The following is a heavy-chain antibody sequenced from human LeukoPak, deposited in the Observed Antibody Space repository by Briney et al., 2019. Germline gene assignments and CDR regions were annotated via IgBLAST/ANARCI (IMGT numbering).Heavy chain of an antibody. CDR1: GYTFTAYA. CDR2: ITPSDGA. CDR3: ARGYYYDSSGYPHY. Sequence: ASVKVSCKSSGYTFTAYAMHWVRQAPGQGLEWMGWITPSDGANYAQKFQGRVTMTRDTSISTAYMELSRLRSDDTAVYYCARGYYYDSSGYPHYWGQGTLVTVSS. J-gene: IGHJ4*02. V-gene: IGHV1-2*02. D-gene: IGHD3-22*01.